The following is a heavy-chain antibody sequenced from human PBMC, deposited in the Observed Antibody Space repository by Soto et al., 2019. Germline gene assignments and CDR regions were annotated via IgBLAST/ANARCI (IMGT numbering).Heavy chain of an antibody. CDR2: LSHDGGNT. Sequence: EVEMLASGGGVVQPGESLRLSCVAPDFSVTSYAMTWVRLAPGKGLQWVAALSHDGGNTYYRDSVRGRFTISRDNSKNALYLQMNSLKGEDTAIYYCAKQTGVWVDSAIAFWGLGTQVTVSS. D-gene: IGHD3-10*01. V-gene: IGHV3-23*01. CDR1: DFSVTSYA. J-gene: IGHJ4*02. CDR3: AKQTGVWVDSAIAF.